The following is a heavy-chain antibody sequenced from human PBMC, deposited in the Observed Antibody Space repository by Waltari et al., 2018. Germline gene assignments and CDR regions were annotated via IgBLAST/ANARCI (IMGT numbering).Heavy chain of an antibody. V-gene: IGHV1-24*01. CDR2: FDPEDGET. J-gene: IGHJ4*02. CDR1: GNTPPESS. Sequence: QVHLVQSGAEVKKPGASVKVSCTVSGNTPPESSMHGVRRAPGKGLEWMGGFDPEDGETIYAQSFQGRVTMTEDTSTDTAYMEVSSLRSEDTAVYYCATSPIALFGTLYWGQGTLVTVSS. D-gene: IGHD6-13*01. CDR3: ATSPIALFGTLY.